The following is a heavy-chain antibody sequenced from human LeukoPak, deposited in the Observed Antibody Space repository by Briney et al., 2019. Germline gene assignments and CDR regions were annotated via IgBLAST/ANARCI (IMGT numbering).Heavy chain of an antibody. CDR1: GFTFSSFG. CDR2: VSYDGSNN. J-gene: IGHJ4*02. D-gene: IGHD1-26*01. V-gene: IGHV3-30*18. Sequence: PGGSLRLSCAVSGFTFSSFGMHWVRQAPGKGLEWVALVSYDGSNNYYADSVKGRFTISRDNSKNTLYLQMNSLRAEDTAVYYCAKRAVATNYFDYWGQGTLVTVSS. CDR3: AKRAVATNYFDY.